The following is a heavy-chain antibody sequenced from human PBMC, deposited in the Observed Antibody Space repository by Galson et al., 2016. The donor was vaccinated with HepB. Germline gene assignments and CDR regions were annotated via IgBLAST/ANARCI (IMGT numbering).Heavy chain of an antibody. J-gene: IGHJ4*02. Sequence: SVKVSCKASGGTFSSYAISWVRQAPGQGLEWMGRIIPIFATANYAQRFHGRVTITADESTSTAYMELSSLRSEDTAVCYCARGSHYYDSSGPFAYWGQGTLVTVSS. CDR3: ARGSHYYDSSGPFAY. D-gene: IGHD3-22*01. CDR1: GGTFSSYA. V-gene: IGHV1-69*13. CDR2: IIPIFATA.